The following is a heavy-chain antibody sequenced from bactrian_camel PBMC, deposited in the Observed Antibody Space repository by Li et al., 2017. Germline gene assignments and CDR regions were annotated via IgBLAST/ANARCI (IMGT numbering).Heavy chain of an antibody. D-gene: IGHD6*01. CDR3: AEGRGSRGEHCYSLNY. V-gene: IGHV3S53*01. CDR2: IATDGRT. Sequence: QVQLVESGGGSVQAGGSLKLSCTYSGYTSFIDCMGWFRQARRKEREGLVTIATDGRTTYADSVKGRFTISQDSARNTFYLQMNNLQPDDTATYYCAEGRGSRGEHCYSLNYWGQGTQVTVS. CDR1: GYTSFIDC. J-gene: IGHJ4*01.